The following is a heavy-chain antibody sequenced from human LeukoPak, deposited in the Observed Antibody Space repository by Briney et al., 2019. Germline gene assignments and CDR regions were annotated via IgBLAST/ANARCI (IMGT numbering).Heavy chain of an antibody. J-gene: IGHJ4*02. V-gene: IGHV3-9*01. Sequence: PGGSLRLSCAASGFTFDDYAMHWVRQAPGKGLEWVSGISWNSGSIGYADSVKGRFTISRDNAKNSLYLQMNSLRAEDTAVYYCARLPGAYSSSPGDYWGQGTLVTVSS. CDR3: ARLPGAYSSSPGDY. CDR2: ISWNSGSI. D-gene: IGHD6-6*01. CDR1: GFTFDDYA.